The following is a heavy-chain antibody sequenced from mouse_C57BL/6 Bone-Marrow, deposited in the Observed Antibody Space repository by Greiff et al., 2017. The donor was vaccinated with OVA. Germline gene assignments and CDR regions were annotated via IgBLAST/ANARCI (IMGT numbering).Heavy chain of an antibody. CDR2: IDPSDSYT. CDR3: ARLGNFYYAMDY. Sequence: VQLQQPGAELVKPGASVKLSCKASGYTFTSYWMQWVKQRPGQGLEWIGEIDPSDSYTNYNQKFKGKATLTVDTSSSTAYMQLSSLTSEDSAVYYCARLGNFYYAMDYWGQGTSVTVSS. V-gene: IGHV1-50*01. J-gene: IGHJ4*01. CDR1: GYTFTSYW.